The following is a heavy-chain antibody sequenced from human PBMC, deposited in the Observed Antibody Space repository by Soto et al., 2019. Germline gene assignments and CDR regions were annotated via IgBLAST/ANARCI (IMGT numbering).Heavy chain of an antibody. D-gene: IGHD3-3*01. V-gene: IGHV3-48*03. CDR1: GSTFSSSE. Sequence: EVQLVESGGGLVQPGGSLRLSCAASGSTFSSSEMHWVRQAPGKGLEWVSYISKSSSVIYYADSVKGRFTISRDNAKKFLYLQMNRPRAEETAVFFCASVNLRFSYGIEGLGQGTTVTVSS. CDR2: ISKSSSVI. J-gene: IGHJ6*02. CDR3: ASVNLRFSYGIEG.